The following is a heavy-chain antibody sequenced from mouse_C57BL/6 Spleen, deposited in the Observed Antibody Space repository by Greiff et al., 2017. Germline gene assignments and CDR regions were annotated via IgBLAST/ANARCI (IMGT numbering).Heavy chain of an antibody. D-gene: IGHD2-5*01. J-gene: IGHJ1*03. CDR1: GFTFSSYG. Sequence: EVKLMESGGDLVKPGGSLKLSCAASGFTFSSYGMSWVRQTPDKRLEWVATISSGGSYTYYPDSVKGRFTISRDKAKNTLDRQMSSLKSEDTAMYYCARQRGNYSNFRYVDVWGTGTTVTASS. CDR2: ISSGGSYT. CDR3: ARQRGNYSNFRYVDV. V-gene: IGHV5-6*01.